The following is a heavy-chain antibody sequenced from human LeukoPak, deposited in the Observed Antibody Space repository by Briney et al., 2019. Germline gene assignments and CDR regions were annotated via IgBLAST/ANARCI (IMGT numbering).Heavy chain of an antibody. CDR2: IIPTFGTA. D-gene: IGHD5-12*01. J-gene: IGHJ3*02. CDR3: AREHGDDLSPGGDTFDI. V-gene: IGHV1-69*13. Sequence: SVKVSCKASGDTFNNFAISWVRQAPGQGLEWMGGIIPTFGTANYAQKFQSRVTITADESTSTVYMELSSLRFEDTAMYSCAREHGDDLSPGGDTFDIWGQGTMVTVSS. CDR1: GDTFNNFA.